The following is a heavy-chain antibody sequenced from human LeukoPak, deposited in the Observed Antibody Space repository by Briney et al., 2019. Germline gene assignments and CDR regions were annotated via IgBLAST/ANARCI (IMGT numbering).Heavy chain of an antibody. D-gene: IGHD3-10*01. CDR1: GYTFTSYW. Sequence: NPGESLKISCKGSGYTFTSYWIGWVRQMPGKGLEWMGIIYPGDSDTRYSPSFQGQVTISADKSISTAYLQWSSLKASDTAMYYCAIPYYYGSGSLDYWGQGTLVTVSS. V-gene: IGHV5-51*01. CDR2: IYPGDSDT. CDR3: AIPYYYGSGSLDY. J-gene: IGHJ4*02.